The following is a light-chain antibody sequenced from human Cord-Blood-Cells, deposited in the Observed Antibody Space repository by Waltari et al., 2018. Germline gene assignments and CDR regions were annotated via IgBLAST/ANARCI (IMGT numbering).Light chain of an antibody. Sequence: EIVLTQSPGTLSLSPGERATLSCRASQRVSSSYLAWYQPKPGQAPRLRIYGASSRATGIPDRFSGSGSGTDFTLTISRLEPEDFAVYYCQQYGSSITFGQGTRLEIK. CDR3: QQYGSSIT. J-gene: IGKJ5*01. CDR1: QRVSSSY. CDR2: GAS. V-gene: IGKV3-20*01.